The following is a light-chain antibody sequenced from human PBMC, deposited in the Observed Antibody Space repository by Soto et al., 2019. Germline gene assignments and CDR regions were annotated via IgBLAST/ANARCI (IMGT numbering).Light chain of an antibody. CDR3: QQRIDWPLT. CDR1: QSVSSSY. CDR2: GAS. V-gene: IGKV3-11*01. J-gene: IGKJ4*01. Sequence: EIVLTQSPATLSLSPGERATLSCRASQSVSSSYLAWYQQKPGQAPRLLIYGASTRATGIPARFSGSGSGTDFTLTISSLEPEDFAVYYCQQRIDWPLTFGGGTKVDIK.